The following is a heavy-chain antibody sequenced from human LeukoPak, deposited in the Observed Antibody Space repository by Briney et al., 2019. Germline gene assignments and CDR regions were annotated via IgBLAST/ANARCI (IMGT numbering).Heavy chain of an antibody. J-gene: IGHJ4*02. Sequence: SVKVSCKASGGTFSSYAISWVRQAPGQGLEWRGGIIPIFGTANYAQKFQGRVTITADESTSTAYMELSSLRSEDTAVYYCARLSRGSSSWYGIDYWGQGTLATVSS. CDR2: IIPIFGTA. D-gene: IGHD6-13*01. CDR3: ARLSRGSSSWYGIDY. V-gene: IGHV1-69*13. CDR1: GGTFSSYA.